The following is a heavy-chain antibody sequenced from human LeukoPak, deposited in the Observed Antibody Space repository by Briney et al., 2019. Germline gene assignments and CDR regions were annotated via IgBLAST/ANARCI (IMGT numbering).Heavy chain of an antibody. CDR3: ARGSKLLWY. J-gene: IGHJ4*02. Sequence: SETLSLTCAVYGGSFSPYYRSWIRQPPGKGLEWIGAVNQSRGTNYNPSLKSRVTISVDTSKSHCSLTLSSVTAADTAVYYCARGSKLLWYWGQGTLVTVSS. CDR1: GGSFSPYY. D-gene: IGHD3-10*01. CDR2: VNQSRGT. V-gene: IGHV4-34*01.